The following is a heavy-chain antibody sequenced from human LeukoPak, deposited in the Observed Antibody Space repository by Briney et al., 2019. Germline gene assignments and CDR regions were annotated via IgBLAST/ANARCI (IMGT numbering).Heavy chain of an antibody. CDR2: ITSSSNAI. CDR1: GITFSTYS. J-gene: IGHJ5*02. D-gene: IGHD3-10*01. CDR3: AGASWFGEWVP. Sequence: GGSLRLSCAVSGITFSTYSFTWVRQAPGKGLEWLSYITSSSNAIYYADSVKGRFTMSRDNPKNSVYLQMHSLRDEDTAVYYCAGASWFGEWVPWGQGTLVTVSS. V-gene: IGHV3-48*02.